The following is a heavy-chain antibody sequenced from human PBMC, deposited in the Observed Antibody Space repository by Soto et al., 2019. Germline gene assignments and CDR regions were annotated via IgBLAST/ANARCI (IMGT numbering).Heavy chain of an antibody. V-gene: IGHV1-69*12. J-gene: IGHJ4*02. CDR3: ATPQPGIASAEFDY. CDR1: GGTFSSYA. Sequence: QVQLVQSGAEVKKPGSSVKVSCKASGGTFSSYAISWVRQAPGQGLEWMGGIIPIFGTVNYAQKFQGRVTXXAXEXMSTAYMELSSLRSEDTAVYYCATPQPGIASAEFDYWGQGTLVTVSS. D-gene: IGHD6-13*01. CDR2: IIPIFGTV.